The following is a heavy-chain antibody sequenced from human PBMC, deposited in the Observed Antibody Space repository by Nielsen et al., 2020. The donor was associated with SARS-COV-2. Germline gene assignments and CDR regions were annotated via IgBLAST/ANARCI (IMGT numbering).Heavy chain of an antibody. V-gene: IGHV4-61*08. CDR2: IYYSGST. Sequence: GSLRLSCTVSGGSISSGDYYWSWIRQPPGKGLEWIGYIYYSGSTNYNPSLKSRVTISVDTSENQFSLKLSSVTAADTAVYYCARDGFWAPFDYWGQGTLVTVSS. CDR3: ARDGFWAPFDY. J-gene: IGHJ4*02. CDR1: GGSISSGDYY. D-gene: IGHD3-10*01.